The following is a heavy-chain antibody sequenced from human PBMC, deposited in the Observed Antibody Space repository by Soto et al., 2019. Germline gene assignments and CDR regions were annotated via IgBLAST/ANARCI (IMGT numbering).Heavy chain of an antibody. CDR3: AREGEYYDSRGYYYVVGAFDI. D-gene: IGHD3-22*01. V-gene: IGHV3-7*05. CDR1: GFTFSSYW. J-gene: IGHJ3*02. CDR2: IKQDGSEK. Sequence: EVQLVESGGGLVQPGGSLRLSCAASGFTFSSYWMSWVRQAPGKGLEWVANIKQDGSEKYYVDSVKGRFTISRDNAKNSLYLQTNSLRAENTAVSYCAREGEYYDSRGYYYVVGAFDIWVQGTMVTVSS.